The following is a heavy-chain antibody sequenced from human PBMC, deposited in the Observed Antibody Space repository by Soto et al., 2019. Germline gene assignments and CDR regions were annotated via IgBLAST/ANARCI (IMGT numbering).Heavy chain of an antibody. CDR1: GGSFSGYY. V-gene: IGHV4-34*01. CDR3: ARVLYSSSSRDWFDP. J-gene: IGHJ5*02. D-gene: IGHD6-6*01. CDR2: INHSGST. Sequence: SETLSLTCAVYGGSFSGYYWSWIRQPPGKGLEWIGEINHSGSTNYNPSLKSRVTISVDTSKNQFSLKLSSVTAADTAVYYCARVLYSSSSRDWFDPLGHGTLVTVSS.